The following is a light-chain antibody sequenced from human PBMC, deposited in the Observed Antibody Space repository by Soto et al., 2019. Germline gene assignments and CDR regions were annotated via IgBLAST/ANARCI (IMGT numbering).Light chain of an antibody. CDR2: GNS. CDR3: QSYDSSLSGAV. J-gene: IGLJ7*01. CDR1: SPHIGAGYD. Sequence: QSVLTQPPSVSGAPGPRVTISSTGSSPHIGAGYDVHWYQQLPGTAPKLLIYGNSNRPSGVPDRFSGSKSGTSASLAITGLQAEDEADYYCQSYDSSLSGAVFGGGTQLTVL. V-gene: IGLV1-40*01.